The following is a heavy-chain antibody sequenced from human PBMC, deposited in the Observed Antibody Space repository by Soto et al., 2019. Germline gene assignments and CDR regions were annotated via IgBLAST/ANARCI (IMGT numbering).Heavy chain of an antibody. CDR1: SGSISSSNW. CDR3: ASCSSGNYYYYMDV. J-gene: IGHJ6*03. Sequence: QVQLQESGPGLVKPSGTLSLTCAVSSGSISSSNWWSWVRQPPGKGLEWIGEIYHSGSTNYNPSLKSRVTTAVDNSKNQFSLKLSSVTAADTAVYYCASCSSGNYYYYMDVWGKGTTVTVSS. V-gene: IGHV4-4*02. CDR2: IYHSGST. D-gene: IGHD6-6*01.